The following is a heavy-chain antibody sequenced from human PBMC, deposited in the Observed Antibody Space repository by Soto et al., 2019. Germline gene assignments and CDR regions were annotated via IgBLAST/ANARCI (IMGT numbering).Heavy chain of an antibody. V-gene: IGHV1-18*01. CDR3: ARDLAVGLVDY. CDR1: GYTFTSYG. J-gene: IGHJ4*02. Sequence: QVQLVQSGAEVKKPGASVKVSCKASGYTFTSYGISWVRQAPGQGLEWMGWISAYNGNTKYTQKLQGRVTMTTDTSTSTGYMELRSVRSDDTAVYYCARDLAVGLVDYWGQGTLVTVSS. D-gene: IGHD6-19*01. CDR2: ISAYNGNT.